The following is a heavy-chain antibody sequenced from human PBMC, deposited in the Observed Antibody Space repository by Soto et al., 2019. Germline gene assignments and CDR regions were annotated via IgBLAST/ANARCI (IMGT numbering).Heavy chain of an antibody. CDR2: ISAYNGNT. CDR1: GYTFTSYG. V-gene: IGHV1-18*01. Sequence: ASVKVSCTASGYTFTSYGISWVRQAPGQGLEWMGWISAYNGNTNYAQKLQGRVTMTTDTSTSTAYMELRSLRSDDTAVYYCARVTYYYDSSGYYQTVAFDIWGQGTMVTVSS. D-gene: IGHD3-22*01. J-gene: IGHJ3*02. CDR3: ARVTYYYDSSGYYQTVAFDI.